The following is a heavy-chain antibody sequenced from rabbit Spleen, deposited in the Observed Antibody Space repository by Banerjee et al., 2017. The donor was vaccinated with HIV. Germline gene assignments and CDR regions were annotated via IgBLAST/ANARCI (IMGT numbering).Heavy chain of an antibody. CDR2: INAYTGKP. V-gene: IGHV1S45*01. CDR3: ARDTASSFSSYGMDL. D-gene: IGHD8-1*01. J-gene: IGHJ6*01. CDR1: GFSFSDRDV. Sequence: QEHLVESGRGLVKPEGSLTLTCKASGFSFSDRDVMCWVRQAPGKGLQWIACINAYTGKPVYATWAKGRFTISRTSSTTVTLQMTGLTAADTATYFCARDTASSFSSYGMDLWGPGTLVTVS.